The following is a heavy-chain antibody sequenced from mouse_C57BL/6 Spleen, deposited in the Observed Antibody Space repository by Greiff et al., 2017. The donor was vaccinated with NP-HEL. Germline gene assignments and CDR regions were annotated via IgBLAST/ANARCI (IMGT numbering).Heavy chain of an antibody. D-gene: IGHD2-14*01. J-gene: IGHJ3*01. Sequence: QVQLQQPGAELVRPGSSVKLSCKASGYTFTSYWMDWVKQRPGQGLEWIGNLYPSASETHSNQTFKDNATLTVDKSSRTAYIQLSSLTSEAFAVYDCARSGGTTKGFAYWGQGTLVTVSA. CDR3: ARSGGTTKGFAY. CDR2: LYPSASET. CDR1: GYTFTSYW. V-gene: IGHV1-61*01.